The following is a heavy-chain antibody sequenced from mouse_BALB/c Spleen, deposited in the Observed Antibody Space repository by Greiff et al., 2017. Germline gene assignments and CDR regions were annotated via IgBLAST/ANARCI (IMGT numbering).Heavy chain of an antibody. Sequence: EVQLQQSGAELVRPGALVKLSCKASGFNIKDYYMHWVKQRPEQGLEWIGWIDPENGNTIYDPKFQGKASITADTSSNTAYLQLSSLTSEDTAVYYCARATANAMDYWGQGTSVTVSS. D-gene: IGHD1-2*01. CDR3: ARATANAMDY. J-gene: IGHJ4*01. V-gene: IGHV14-1*02. CDR2: IDPENGNT. CDR1: GFNIKDYY.